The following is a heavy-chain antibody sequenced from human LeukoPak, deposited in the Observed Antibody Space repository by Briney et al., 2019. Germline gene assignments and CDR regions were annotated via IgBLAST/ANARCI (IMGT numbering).Heavy chain of an antibody. J-gene: IGHJ4*02. CDR3: ASVEDY. Sequence: SVEVSYKASGGTFSSYAISWVRQAPGQGLEWMGRIIPIFGIANYAQKFQGRVTITADKSTSTAYMELSSLISEETAGYYCASVEDYWGRGTLVSVS. CDR2: IIPIFGIA. D-gene: IGHD1-1*01. V-gene: IGHV1-69*04. CDR1: GGTFSSYA.